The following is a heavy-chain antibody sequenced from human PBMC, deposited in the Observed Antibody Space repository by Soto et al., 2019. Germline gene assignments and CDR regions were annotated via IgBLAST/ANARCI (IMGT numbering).Heavy chain of an antibody. CDR1: GGSFSGYY. Sequence: QVQLQQWGAGLLKPSETLSLTCAVYGGSFSGYYWSWIRQPPGKGLEWIGEINHSGSTNYNPSLKSRVTISVDTSKHQFSLKLSSVTAADTAVYYCARVYRITMVRGVSHFDYWGQGTLVTVSS. J-gene: IGHJ4*02. CDR2: INHSGST. D-gene: IGHD3-10*01. CDR3: ARVYRITMVRGVSHFDY. V-gene: IGHV4-34*01.